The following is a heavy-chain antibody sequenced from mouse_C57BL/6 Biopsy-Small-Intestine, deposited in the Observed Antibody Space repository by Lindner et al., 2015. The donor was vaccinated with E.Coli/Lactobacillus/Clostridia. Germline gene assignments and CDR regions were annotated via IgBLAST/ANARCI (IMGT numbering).Heavy chain of an antibody. CDR1: GYIFTDYE. D-gene: IGHD1-1*01. J-gene: IGHJ4*01. V-gene: IGHV1-15*01. Sequence: VQLQESGAELVRPGASVTLSCKASGYIFTDYEMHWVKQTPVDGLEWIGAIDPETGGTAYNQKFKGKATLTADKSSSTAYMQFSSLTSEDSAIYYCARGDYGSSSYYYAMDYWGQGTSVTVSS. CDR3: ARGDYGSSSYYYAMDY. CDR2: IDPETGGT.